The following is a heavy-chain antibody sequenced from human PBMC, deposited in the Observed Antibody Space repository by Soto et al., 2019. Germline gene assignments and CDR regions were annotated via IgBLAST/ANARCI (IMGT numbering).Heavy chain of an antibody. CDR2: IYYSGST. D-gene: IGHD2-21*01. V-gene: IGHV4-61*08. J-gene: IGHJ4*02. Sequence: PSETLSLTCTVSGGSISSGGYSWSWIRQHPGKGLEWIGYIYYSGSTNYNPSLKSRVTMSVDTSKNQFSLKLTSVNAADTAVYYCTRGGDAYKNGHWGQGTLVTVSS. CDR1: GGSISSGGYS. CDR3: TRGGDAYKNGH.